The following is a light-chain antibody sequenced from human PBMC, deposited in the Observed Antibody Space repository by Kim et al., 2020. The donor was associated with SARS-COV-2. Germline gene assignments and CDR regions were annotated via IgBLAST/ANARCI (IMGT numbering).Light chain of an antibody. Sequence: SYELTQPPSVSVSPGQTASITCSGDRLENKYVWWYQKKPGQSPVVVMYQDERRPSGIPERFSGSNSGNTATLTISGTQAMDEADYYCQVWESTTTVFGGG. CDR1: RLENKY. V-gene: IGLV3-1*01. J-gene: IGLJ2*01. CDR2: QDE. CDR3: QVWESTTTV.